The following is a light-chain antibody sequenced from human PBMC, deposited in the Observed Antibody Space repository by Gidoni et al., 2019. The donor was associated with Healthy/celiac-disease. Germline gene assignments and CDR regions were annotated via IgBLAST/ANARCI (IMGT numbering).Light chain of an antibody. CDR2: AAS. J-gene: IGKJ2*01. CDR1: QRISSY. CDR3: QQSYSTPSVT. V-gene: IGKV1-39*01. Sequence: DMQMTQSPSSLSASVGARVTIPCRASQRISSYLNWYQQQPGKAPKLLIYAASSLQSGVPSRFSGSGSGTDFTLTISSLQPEDFATYYCQQSYSTPSVTFGQGTKLEIK.